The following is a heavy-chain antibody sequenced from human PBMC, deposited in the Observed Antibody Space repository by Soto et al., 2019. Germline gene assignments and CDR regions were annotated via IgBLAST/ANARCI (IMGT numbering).Heavy chain of an antibody. CDR1: GVAFSTYA. D-gene: IGHD1-26*01. Sequence: EVQLLESGGGLVQPGGALRLSCADSGVAFSTYALNLVRQAPGKGLEWVSGISGSGFMTYYADSVKGRFTISRDNARNTLFLQMNSLRVEDTAVYYCAIGVTAGAVDLWGKGTTVTVSS. CDR3: AIGVTAGAVDL. J-gene: IGHJ6*03. CDR2: ISGSGFMT. V-gene: IGHV3-23*01.